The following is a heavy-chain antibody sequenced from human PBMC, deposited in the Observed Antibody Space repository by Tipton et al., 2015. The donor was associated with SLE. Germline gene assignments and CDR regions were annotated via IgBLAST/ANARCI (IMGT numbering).Heavy chain of an antibody. J-gene: IGHJ6*02. CDR3: ARGMVTWRGAILGVDV. Sequence: GLVKPSGTLSLTCTVSGASISSYYWSWIRQPPGKGLEWIGCIYKNGDTFYNPSLKSRVTISVDPAKNQFSLRLTSVTAADTAVYYCARGMVTWRGAILGVDVWGQGTTVNVSS. CDR1: GASISSYY. CDR2: IYKNGDT. V-gene: IGHV4-4*09. D-gene: IGHD2-21*02.